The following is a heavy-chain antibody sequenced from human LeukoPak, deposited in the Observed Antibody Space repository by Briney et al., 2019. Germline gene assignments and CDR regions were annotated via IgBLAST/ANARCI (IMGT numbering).Heavy chain of an antibody. CDR2: IYYSGST. CDR3: ARTVATIPPEPFDY. CDR1: GCSISSYY. D-gene: IGHD5-24*01. Sequence: SETLSLTCTVSGCSISSYYWSWIRQPPGKGLEWIGYIYYSGSTNYNPSLKSRVTISVDTSKNQFSLKLSSVTAADTAVYYCARTVATIPPEPFDYWGQGTLVTVSS. J-gene: IGHJ4*02. V-gene: IGHV4-59*01.